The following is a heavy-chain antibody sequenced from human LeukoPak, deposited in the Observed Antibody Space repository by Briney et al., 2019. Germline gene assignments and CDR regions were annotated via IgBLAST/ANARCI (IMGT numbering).Heavy chain of an antibody. CDR2: INHSGST. J-gene: IGHJ4*02. CDR3: ASVPNRIAVAGTTD. D-gene: IGHD6-19*01. CDR1: GDSISSSNSY. V-gene: IGHV4-39*07. Sequence: PSETLSLTCTVSGDSISSSNSYWGWIRQPPGKGLEWIGEINHSGSTNYNPSLKSRVTISVDTSKNQFSLKLSSVTAADAAVYYCASVPNRIAVAGTTDWGQGTLVTVSS.